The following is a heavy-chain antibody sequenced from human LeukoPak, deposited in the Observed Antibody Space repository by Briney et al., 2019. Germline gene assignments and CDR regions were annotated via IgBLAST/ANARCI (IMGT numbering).Heavy chain of an antibody. CDR2: ISSSGSTI. J-gene: IGHJ4*02. D-gene: IGHD6-13*01. CDR1: GFTFSSYE. V-gene: IGHV3-48*03. CDR3: ARVGYSSSWYRKYYFDY. Sequence: GGSLRLSCAASGFTFSSYEMNWVRQAPGKGLEWVSYISSSGSTIYYADSVKGRFTISRDNAKYSLYLQMNSLRAEDTAVYYCARVGYSSSWYRKYYFDYWGQGTLVTVSS.